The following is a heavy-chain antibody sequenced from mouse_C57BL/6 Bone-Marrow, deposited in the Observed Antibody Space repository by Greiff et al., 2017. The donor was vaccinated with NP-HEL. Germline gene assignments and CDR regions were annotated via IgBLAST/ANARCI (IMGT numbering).Heavy chain of an antibody. J-gene: IGHJ3*01. D-gene: IGHD6-2*01. CDR2: IDPDNGDT. CDR3: TTFFSHLSWFAY. CDR1: GFTITDDY. Sequence: EVQLEESGAELVRPGASVKLSCTASGFTITDDYMHWVKQRPGKGLEWIGWIDPDNGDTDYASKFQGKATLTADTSSNTAYLQLSSLTSEDTSVYYYTTFFSHLSWFAYWGHGTLVTVSS. V-gene: IGHV14-4*01.